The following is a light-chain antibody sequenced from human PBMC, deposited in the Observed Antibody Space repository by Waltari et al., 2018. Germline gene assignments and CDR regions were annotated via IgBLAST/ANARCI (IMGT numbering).Light chain of an antibody. Sequence: QPALTLPAPSSRAPLQPIPISCPGTNSDVGSYNLVSWYRQHPGKAPKLMIYEVNKRPSGVSNRFSGSKSGNTASLTISGLQAEDEADYYCCSYAGSSTLVFGGGTKLTVL. J-gene: IGLJ3*02. CDR1: NSDVGSYNL. CDR2: EVN. CDR3: CSYAGSSTLV. V-gene: IGLV2-23*02.